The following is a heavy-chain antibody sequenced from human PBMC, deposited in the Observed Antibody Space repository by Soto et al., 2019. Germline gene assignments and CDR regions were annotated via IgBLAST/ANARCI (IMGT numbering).Heavy chain of an antibody. V-gene: IGHV3-23*01. CDR1: GFTFSSYA. Sequence: PGGSLRLSCAASGFTFSSYAMSWVRQAPGKGLEWVAVISDGGGSKYYADSVKGRFTISRDNSKNTLYLQMNSLRAEDTAVYYCAKEMSLMAVANPYFDYWGQGTLVTVSS. D-gene: IGHD6-19*01. J-gene: IGHJ4*02. CDR2: ISDGGGSK. CDR3: AKEMSLMAVANPYFDY.